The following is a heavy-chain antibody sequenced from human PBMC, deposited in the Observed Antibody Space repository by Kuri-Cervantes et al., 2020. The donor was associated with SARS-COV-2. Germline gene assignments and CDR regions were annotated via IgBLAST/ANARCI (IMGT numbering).Heavy chain of an antibody. V-gene: IGHV3-23*01. J-gene: IGHJ4*02. D-gene: IGHD4-23*01. CDR2: ISGSGGST. CDR1: GFTFSSYA. Sequence: GESLKISCAASGFTFSSYAMSWVRQAPGKGLEWVSAISGSGGSTYYADSVKGRFTISRDNSKNTLYLQMKSLRAEDTAVYYCAKPYNYGGNSGWGQGTLVTVSS. CDR3: AKPYNYGGNSG.